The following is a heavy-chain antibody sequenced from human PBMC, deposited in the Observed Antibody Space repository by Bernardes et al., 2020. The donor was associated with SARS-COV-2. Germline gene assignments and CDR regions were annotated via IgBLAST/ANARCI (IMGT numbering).Heavy chain of an antibody. CDR3: ARDCGAAAARTCYYYYGMDV. Sequence: GGSLRVSCAASGFTVSSNYMSWVRQAPGKGLEWVSVIYSGGSTYYADSVKGRFTISRDNSKNTLYLQMNSLRAEDTAVYYCARDCGAAAARTCYYYYGMDVWGQGTTVTVSS. CDR2: IYSGGST. V-gene: IGHV3-66*02. D-gene: IGHD6-13*01. J-gene: IGHJ6*02. CDR1: GFTVSSNY.